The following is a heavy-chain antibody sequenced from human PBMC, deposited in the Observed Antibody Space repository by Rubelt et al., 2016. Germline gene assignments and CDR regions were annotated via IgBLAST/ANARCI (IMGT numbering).Heavy chain of an antibody. CDR1: GDSISSSSYY. V-gene: IGHV4-39*07. J-gene: IGHJ6*02. CDR2: IYYSRST. CDR3: GAEGFNYHGMDV. Sequence: QLQLQESGPGLVKPSETLSLTCTVSGDSISSSSYYWGWIRQPPGKGLEWIGSIYYSRSTYYNPSLKSRVTISVDTWKTRFAMKWGFVAAADTAGCYWGAEGFNYHGMDVWGQGTTVTVAS.